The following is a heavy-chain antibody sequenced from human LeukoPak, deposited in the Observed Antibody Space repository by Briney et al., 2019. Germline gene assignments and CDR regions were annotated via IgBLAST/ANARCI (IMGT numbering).Heavy chain of an antibody. CDR3: ARAPPMVRGVMTPFDY. Sequence: ASVKVSCKASGYTFTSYDINWVRQATGQGLEWMGWMNPNSGNTGYAQKFQGRVTMTRNTSISTAYMELSSLRSEDTAVYYCARAPPMVRGVMTPFDYWGQGTLVTVSS. CDR1: GYTFTSYD. V-gene: IGHV1-8*01. J-gene: IGHJ4*02. CDR2: MNPNSGNT. D-gene: IGHD3-10*01.